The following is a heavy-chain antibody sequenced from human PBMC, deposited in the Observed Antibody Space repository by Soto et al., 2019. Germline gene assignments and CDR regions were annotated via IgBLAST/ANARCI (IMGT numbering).Heavy chain of an antibody. CDR3: VVVPAATGFGYYYYMDV. CDR1: GGTFSSYT. D-gene: IGHD2-2*01. V-gene: IGHV1-69*02. J-gene: IGHJ6*03. Sequence: GASVKVSCKASGGTFSSYTISWVRQAPGQGLEWMGRIIPILGIANYAQKFQGRVTITADISTSTAYMELSSLRSEDTAVYYCVVVPAATGFGYYYYMDVWGKGTTVTVSS. CDR2: IIPILGIA.